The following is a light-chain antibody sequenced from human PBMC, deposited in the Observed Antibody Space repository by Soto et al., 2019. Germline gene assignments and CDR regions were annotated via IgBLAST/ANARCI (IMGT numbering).Light chain of an antibody. V-gene: IGLV2-8*01. CDR1: SSDVGGYKY. Sequence: QSALTQPPSASGSPGQSVTISCTGTSSDVGGYKYVSWYQQHPGKAPKLIIYDVTKRPSGVPDRFSGSKSGNTASLTVSGLQADDEAAYYCSSYAGSSTFYVFGAGTKVTVL. J-gene: IGLJ1*01. CDR2: DVT. CDR3: SSYAGSSTFYV.